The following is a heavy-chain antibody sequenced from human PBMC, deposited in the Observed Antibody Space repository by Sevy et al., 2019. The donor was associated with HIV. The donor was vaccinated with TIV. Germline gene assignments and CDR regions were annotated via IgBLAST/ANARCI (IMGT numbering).Heavy chain of an antibody. CDR1: GFTFSIIY. CDR3: TTVGFPHWGSEAFDI. CDR2: MKSKIDGGTI. V-gene: IGHV3-15*01. D-gene: IGHD3-16*01. J-gene: IGHJ3*02. Sequence: GGSLRLSCAASGFTFSIIYMNWVRQSPGKGLEWVGRMKSKIDGGTIDYAAPVKGRFTMSVDESKNTLYLQMNSLKADDTAVYYCTTVGFPHWGSEAFDIWGQGTMVTVSS.